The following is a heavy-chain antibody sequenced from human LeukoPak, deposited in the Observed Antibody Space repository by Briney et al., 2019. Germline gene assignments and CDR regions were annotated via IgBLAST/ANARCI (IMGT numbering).Heavy chain of an antibody. D-gene: IGHD2-15*01. CDR2: ISSSSSSK. CDR1: GFTFSSYS. J-gene: IGHJ4*02. CDR3: ARQAGGY. V-gene: IGHV3-48*01. Sequence: GGSLRLSCAAPGFTFSSYSMNWVRQAPGKGLEWVSYISSSSSSKKYADSVKGRFTISRDNAKNSLYLQMNSLRAEDTAVYYCARQAGGYWDQGTLVTVSS.